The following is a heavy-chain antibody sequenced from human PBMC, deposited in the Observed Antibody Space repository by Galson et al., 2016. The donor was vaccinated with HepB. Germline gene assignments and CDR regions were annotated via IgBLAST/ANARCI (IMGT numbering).Heavy chain of an antibody. CDR2: IYSGGST. J-gene: IGHJ4*02. V-gene: IGHV3-53*01. Sequence: SLRLSCAASGFTVSSNYMSWVRQAPGKGLEWVSVIYSGGSTYYADSVKGRFTISRDNSKNTLYLQMNSLRAEDTAVYYCAREFSWSGSYGYYFDYWGQGTLVTVSS. D-gene: IGHD1-26*01. CDR3: AREFSWSGSYGYYFDY. CDR1: GFTVSSNY.